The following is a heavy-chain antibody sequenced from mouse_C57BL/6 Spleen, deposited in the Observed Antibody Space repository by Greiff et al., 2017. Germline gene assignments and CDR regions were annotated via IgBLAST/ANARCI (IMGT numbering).Heavy chain of an antibody. CDR1: GYSITSGYY. CDR3: ASGYDAWAWFAY. V-gene: IGHV3-6*01. CDR2: ISYDGSN. J-gene: IGHJ3*01. D-gene: IGHD2-2*01. Sequence: EVKLMESGPGLVKPSQSLSLTCSVTGYSITSGYYWNWIRQFPGNKLEWMGYISYDGSNNYNPSLKNRISITRDTSKNQFFLKLNSVTTEDTATYYCASGYDAWAWFAYWGQGTLVTVSA.